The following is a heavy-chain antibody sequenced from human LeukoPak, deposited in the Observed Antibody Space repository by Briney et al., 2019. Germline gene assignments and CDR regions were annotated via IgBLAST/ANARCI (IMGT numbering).Heavy chain of an antibody. CDR1: GYTFTSYG. V-gene: IGHV1-18*01. Sequence: ASVKVSCKASGYTFTSYGISWVRQAPGQGLEWMGGISAYNGNTNYAQKLQGRVTMTTDTSTSTAYMELRSLRSDDTAVYYCARGLGYSSSWCWFDPWGQGTLVTVSS. D-gene: IGHD6-13*01. CDR3: ARGLGYSSSWCWFDP. J-gene: IGHJ5*02. CDR2: ISAYNGNT.